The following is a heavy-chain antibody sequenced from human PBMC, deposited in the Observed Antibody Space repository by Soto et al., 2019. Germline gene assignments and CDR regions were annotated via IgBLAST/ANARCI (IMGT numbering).Heavy chain of an antibody. J-gene: IGHJ4*02. D-gene: IGHD3-10*01. Sequence: QVQLQQWGAGLLKPSETLSLTCAVYGGSFSGYYWTWIRQPPGTGLEWIGEINHSGSTNYNPSLKSPVNISGDTAQNQFSLKLAPVGGADPAFYYRGKDKITCLFDYWGQGTLVTVSS. CDR3: GKDKITCLFDY. CDR2: INHSGST. CDR1: GGSFSGYY. V-gene: IGHV4-34*06.